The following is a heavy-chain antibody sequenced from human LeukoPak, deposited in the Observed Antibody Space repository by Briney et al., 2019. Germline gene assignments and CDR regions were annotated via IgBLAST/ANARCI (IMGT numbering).Heavy chain of an antibody. V-gene: IGHV3-53*01. CDR3: ARDPRHSYDSSGYYNSPFDY. CDR1: GFTVSSNY. Sequence: GGSLRLSCAASGFTVSSNYMSWVRQAPGKGLEWVSVIYSGGSTYYADSVKGRFTISRDNAKNSLYLQMNSLRAEDTAVYYCARDPRHSYDSSGYYNSPFDYWGQGTLVTVSS. D-gene: IGHD3-22*01. CDR2: IYSGGST. J-gene: IGHJ4*02.